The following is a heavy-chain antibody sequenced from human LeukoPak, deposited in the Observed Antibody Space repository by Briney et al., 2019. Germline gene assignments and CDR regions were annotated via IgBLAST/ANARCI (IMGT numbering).Heavy chain of an antibody. CDR3: ARDDFNYDFWSGPDY. V-gene: IGHV1-2*02. CDR2: INPNSGGT. Sequence: ASVKVSCKASGYTFTGYYMHWVRRAPGQGLEWMGWINPNSGGTNYAQKLQGRVTMTRDTSISTAYMELSRLRSDDTAVYYCARDDFNYDFWSGPDYWGQGTLVTVSS. CDR1: GYTFTGYY. J-gene: IGHJ4*02. D-gene: IGHD3-3*01.